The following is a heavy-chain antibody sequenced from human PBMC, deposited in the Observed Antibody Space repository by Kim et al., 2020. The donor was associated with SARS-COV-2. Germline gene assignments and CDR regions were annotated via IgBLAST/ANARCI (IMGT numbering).Heavy chain of an antibody. D-gene: IGHD3-22*01. J-gene: IGHJ4*02. CDR3: ARQPYDSSGYSDY. CDR1: GGSISSSSYY. V-gene: IGHV4-39*01. Sequence: SETLSLTCTVSGGSISSSSYYWGWIRQPPGKGLEWIGSIYYSGSTYYNPSLKSRVTISVDTSKNQFSLKLSSVTAADTAVYYCARQPYDSSGYSDYWGQGTRVTVSS. CDR2: IYYSGST.